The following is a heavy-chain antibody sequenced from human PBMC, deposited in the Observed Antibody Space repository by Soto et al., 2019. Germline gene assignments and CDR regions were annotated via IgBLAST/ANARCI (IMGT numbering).Heavy chain of an antibody. J-gene: IGHJ4*02. CDR2: IDPSDSQT. Sequence: GESLKISCKGSRYSFAGYWVTWVRQKPGKGLEWMGRIDPSDSQTYYSPSFRGHVTISVTKSITTVFLQWSSLRASDTAMYYCARQIYDSDTGPNFQYYFDSWGQGTPVTVSS. V-gene: IGHV5-10-1*01. CDR1: RYSFAGYW. D-gene: IGHD3-22*01. CDR3: ARQIYDSDTGPNFQYYFDS.